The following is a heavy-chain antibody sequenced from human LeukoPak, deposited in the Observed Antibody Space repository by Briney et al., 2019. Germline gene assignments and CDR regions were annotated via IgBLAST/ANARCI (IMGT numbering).Heavy chain of an antibody. V-gene: IGHV4-59*01. CDR3: ARDSRAMVRGGGFDY. CDR1: GGSISSYY. CDR2: IYYSGST. Sequence: KPSETLSLTCTVSGGSISSYYWSWIRQPPGKGLEWIGYIYYSGSTNYNPSLKSRVTISVDTSKNQFSLELSSVTAADTALYYCARDSRAMVRGGGFDYWGQGTLVTVSS. J-gene: IGHJ4*02. D-gene: IGHD3-10*01.